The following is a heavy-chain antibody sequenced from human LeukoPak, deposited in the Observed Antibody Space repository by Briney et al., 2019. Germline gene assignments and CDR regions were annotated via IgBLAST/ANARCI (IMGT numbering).Heavy chain of an antibody. CDR2: IYYSGST. D-gene: IGHD3-22*01. J-gene: IGHJ4*02. CDR3: ASHGLYDSSGYYYPDY. V-gene: IGHV4-39*07. CDR1: GGSSSSSSYY. Sequence: PSETLSLTGTVSGGSSSSSSYYWGWIRQPPGKGLEWIGSIYYSGSTYYNPSLKSRVTISVDTSKNQFSLKLSSVTAADTAVYYCASHGLYDSSGYYYPDYWGQGTLVTVSS.